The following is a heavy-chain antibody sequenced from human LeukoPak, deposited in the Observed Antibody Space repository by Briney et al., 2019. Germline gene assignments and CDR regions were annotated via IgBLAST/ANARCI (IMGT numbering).Heavy chain of an antibody. Sequence: ASVKVSCKASGYTFTSYDINWVRQATGQGLEWMGWMNPNSGNTGYAQKFQGRVTMTRNTSISTAYMELSSLRSEDTAVCYCAGGQMTTPYYFDYWGQGTLVTVSS. CDR3: AGGQMTTPYYFDY. J-gene: IGHJ4*02. D-gene: IGHD4-17*01. CDR1: GYTFTSYD. CDR2: MNPNSGNT. V-gene: IGHV1-8*01.